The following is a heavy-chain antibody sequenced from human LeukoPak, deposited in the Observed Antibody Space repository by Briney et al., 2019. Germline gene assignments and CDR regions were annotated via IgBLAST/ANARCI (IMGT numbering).Heavy chain of an antibody. D-gene: IGHD3-22*01. Sequence: SETLSLTCAVYGGSFSGYYWSWIRQPPGKGLEWIGEINHSGSTNYNPSLKGRVTISVDTSKNQFSLKLSSVTAADTAVYYCARGSGYGAFDIWGQGTMVTVSS. J-gene: IGHJ3*02. CDR1: GGSFSGYY. CDR2: INHSGST. V-gene: IGHV4-34*01. CDR3: ARGSGYGAFDI.